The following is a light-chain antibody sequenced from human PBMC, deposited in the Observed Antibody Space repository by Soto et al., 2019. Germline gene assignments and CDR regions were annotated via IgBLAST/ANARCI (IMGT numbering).Light chain of an antibody. J-gene: IGKJ1*01. CDR1: QSISSW. CDR3: KPSNTYSPEGT. V-gene: IGKV1-5*01. CDR2: DAS. Sequence: SAWVGDRDTITCRAVQSISSWLAWYQQKPGKAPKLLIYDASSLESGVPSRFSGSGSGTEFTLTISSLQHDDFATYHCKPSNTYSPEGTFDQQAKVDI.